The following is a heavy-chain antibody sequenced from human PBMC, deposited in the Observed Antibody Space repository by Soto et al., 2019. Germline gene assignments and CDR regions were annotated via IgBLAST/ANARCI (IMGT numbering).Heavy chain of an antibody. V-gene: IGHV3-74*01. J-gene: IGHJ4*02. CDR3: ARGYCSGGSCWDPSFDY. CDR1: GFTFSTYW. CDR2: INSDGSST. D-gene: IGHD2-15*01. Sequence: SGGSLRLSCAASGFTFSTYWMHWVRQAPGKGLVWVSRINSDGSSTNYADSVKGRFTISRDNAKNTLFLQMNSLRAEDTALYYCARGYCSGGSCWDPSFDYWGQGTLVTVS.